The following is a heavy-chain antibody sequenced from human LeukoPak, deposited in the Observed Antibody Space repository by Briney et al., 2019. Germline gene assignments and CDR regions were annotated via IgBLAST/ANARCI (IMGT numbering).Heavy chain of an antibody. D-gene: IGHD2-15*01. CDR2: ISGSGGST. J-gene: IGHJ4*02. Sequence: GGSLRLSCAASGFTVNSNYMSWVRQAPGKGLEWVSAISGSGGSTYYADSVKGRFTISRDNSKNTLYLQMNSLRAEDTAVYYCAKHLREIKDIVVVVAATPDYWGQGTLVTVSS. CDR1: GFTVNSNY. V-gene: IGHV3-23*01. CDR3: AKHLREIKDIVVVVAATPDY.